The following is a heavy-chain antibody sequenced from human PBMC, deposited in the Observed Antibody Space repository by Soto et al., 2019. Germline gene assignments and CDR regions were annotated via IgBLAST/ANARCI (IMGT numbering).Heavy chain of an antibody. CDR1: GFTFSSYG. D-gene: IGHD2-2*01. J-gene: IGHJ5*02. CDR3: AKDDGPAAFYNWFDP. Sequence: QVQLVESGGGVVQPGRSLRLSCAASGFTFSSYGMHWVRQAPGKGLEWVAVISYDGSNKYYADSVKGRFTISRDNSKNTLYLQMNSLRAEDTAVYYCAKDDGPAAFYNWFDPWGQGTLVTVSS. V-gene: IGHV3-30*18. CDR2: ISYDGSNK.